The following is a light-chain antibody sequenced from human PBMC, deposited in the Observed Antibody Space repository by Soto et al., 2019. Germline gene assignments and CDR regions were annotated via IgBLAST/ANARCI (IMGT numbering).Light chain of an antibody. CDR3: QQYGNSPRT. CDR1: QSVSSY. CDR2: AAS. V-gene: IGKV3-20*01. Sequence: EFLLRQPQGPRSLSPGERATLSCRPSQSVSSYLAWYQQRRGQAPRLLIYAASSRATSIPDRFSGSGSGTDFTLTISRLEPEDFAVYFCQQYGNSPRTFGQGTKVDIK. J-gene: IGKJ1*01.